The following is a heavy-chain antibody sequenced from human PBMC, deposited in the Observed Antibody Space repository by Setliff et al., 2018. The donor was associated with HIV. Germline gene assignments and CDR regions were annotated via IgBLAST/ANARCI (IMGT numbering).Heavy chain of an antibody. Sequence: SETLSLTCDVYGGSFSGYYWSWIRQPPGKGLEWIGEINHSGSTNYNPSLKSRATISVDTSKNQFSLKLSSVTAADTAGYYCARTRSDFWSGYSPYYYYYMDVWGKGTTVTVSS. CDR1: GGSFSGYY. CDR3: ARTRSDFWSGYSPYYYYYMDV. CDR2: INHSGST. V-gene: IGHV4-34*01. J-gene: IGHJ6*03. D-gene: IGHD3-3*01.